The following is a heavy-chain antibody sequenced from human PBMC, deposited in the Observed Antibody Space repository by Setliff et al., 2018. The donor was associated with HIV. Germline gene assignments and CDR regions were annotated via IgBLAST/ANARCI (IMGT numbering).Heavy chain of an antibody. D-gene: IGHD4-17*01. CDR2: IRSKSYSATT. CDR1: GFTFGDYA. CDR3: SRGGRPTDEYVWFDP. J-gene: IGHJ5*02. Sequence: PGGSLRLSCTASGFTFGDYAMSWVRQAPGKGLEWVGFIRSKSYSATTEYAASVKGRFIISRDDSKGIAYLQMNSLKTEDTAVYYCSRGGRPTDEYVWFDPWGQGTLVTVS. V-gene: IGHV3-49*04.